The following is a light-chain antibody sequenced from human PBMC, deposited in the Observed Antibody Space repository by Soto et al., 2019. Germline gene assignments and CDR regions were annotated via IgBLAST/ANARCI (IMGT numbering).Light chain of an antibody. Sequence: QSVLTQPPSVSGAPGQRVTISCTGSSSNIGAGYDVYWYQQLPGTAPKLLIYANSNRPSGVPDRVSGSKSGTSASLAITGLQAEAEADYYCQSYDSSLSEVVFGGGTKLTVL. CDR3: QSYDSSLSEVV. J-gene: IGLJ2*01. CDR1: SSNIGAGYD. CDR2: ANS. V-gene: IGLV1-40*01.